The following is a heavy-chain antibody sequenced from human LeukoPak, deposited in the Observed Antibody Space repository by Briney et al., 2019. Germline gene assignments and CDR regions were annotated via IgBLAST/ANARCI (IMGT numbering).Heavy chain of an antibody. J-gene: IGHJ3*02. CDR2: IRAYNGNT. D-gene: IGHD2-8*01. V-gene: IGHV1-18*01. CDR1: GYTFTSYG. CDR3: ARDTIVLMVYAMGDAFDI. Sequence: GASVKVSCKASGYTFTSYGISWVRQAPGQGLEWMGWIRAYNGNTNYAQKLQGRVTMTTDTSTSTAYMELRSLRSDDTAVYYCARDTIVLMVYAMGDAFDIWGQGTMVTVSS.